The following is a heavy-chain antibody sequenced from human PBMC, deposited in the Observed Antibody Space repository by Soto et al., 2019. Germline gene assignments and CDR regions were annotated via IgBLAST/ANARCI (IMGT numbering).Heavy chain of an antibody. CDR2: IYWDDDK. D-gene: IGHD1-1*01. J-gene: IGHJ4*02. CDR3: AHKGTDDWPLDY. CDR1: GFSLTTNGVG. Sequence: QITLKESGPTLVKPTQTLTLTCTFSGFSLTTNGVGVGWIRQSPGKALEWLAVIYWDDDKRYSPSLKSRLSITKDTSKNQVVLIMTNMYPVDTDTYYCAHKGTDDWPLDYWGQGTLVTVSS. V-gene: IGHV2-5*02.